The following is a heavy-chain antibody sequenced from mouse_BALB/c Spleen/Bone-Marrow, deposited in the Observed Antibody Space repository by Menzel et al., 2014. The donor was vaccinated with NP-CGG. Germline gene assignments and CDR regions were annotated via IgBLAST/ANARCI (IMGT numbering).Heavy chain of an antibody. CDR1: GFTFSDYY. J-gene: IGHJ2*01. CDR2: ISSGGGST. D-gene: IGHD1-2*01. CDR3: ATHYYGRFDY. V-gene: IGHV5-12-1*01. Sequence: HLVESGGGLVKPGGSLKLSCAASGFTFSDYYMYWVRQTPEKRLEWVAYISSGGGSTYYPDTVKGRFTISRDNAKNTLYLQMSSLKSEDTAMYYCATHYYGRFDYWGQGTTLTVSS.